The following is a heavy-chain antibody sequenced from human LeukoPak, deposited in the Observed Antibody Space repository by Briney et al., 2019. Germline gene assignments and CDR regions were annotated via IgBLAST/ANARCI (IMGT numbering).Heavy chain of an antibody. Sequence: GGSLRLSCAASGFTFSRYAMHWVRQAPGKGLEWVAVIWYDGSNKYYTDSVKGRFTISRDNSKNTLYLQMNSLRAEDTAVYYCAKGPMVRGVIPGTDYWGQGTLVTVSS. D-gene: IGHD3-10*01. CDR1: GFTFSRYA. J-gene: IGHJ4*02. CDR3: AKGPMVRGVIPGTDY. V-gene: IGHV3-33*06. CDR2: IWYDGSNK.